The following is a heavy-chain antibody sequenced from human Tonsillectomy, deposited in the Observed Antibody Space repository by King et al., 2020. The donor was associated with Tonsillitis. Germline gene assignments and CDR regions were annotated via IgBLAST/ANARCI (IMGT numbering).Heavy chain of an antibody. J-gene: IGHJ4*02. Sequence: VQLVESGGGVVQPGRSLRLSCLASGFTFSSYGMHWVRQAPGKGLEWVAVISKDGDIEYYADSVKGRFTISRDNSKNTLYLQMNSLRGDDTAVYYCAKYKPYLHPPCWGQGTQGPGSS. CDR1: GFTFSSYG. CDR3: AKYKPYLHPPC. V-gene: IGHV3-30*18. CDR2: ISKDGDIE. D-gene: IGHD1-14*01.